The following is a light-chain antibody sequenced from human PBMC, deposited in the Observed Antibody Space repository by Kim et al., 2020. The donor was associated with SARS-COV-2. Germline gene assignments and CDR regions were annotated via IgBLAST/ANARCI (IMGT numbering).Light chain of an antibody. V-gene: IGKV1-5*01. CDR1: QRFYGL. CDR3: QQYNSYPRT. J-gene: IGKJ2*01. Sequence: GDRVPLAFRARQRFYGLLAWYPQKTGKAPKLLVYGASSLGRGVPSIFSRSRSGTEFTLTINSLQPDDFATYFCQQYNSYPRTFGQGNKLEI. CDR2: GAS.